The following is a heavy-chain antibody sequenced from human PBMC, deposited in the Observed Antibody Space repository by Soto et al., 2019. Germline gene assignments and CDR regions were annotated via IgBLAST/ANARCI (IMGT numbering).Heavy chain of an antibody. CDR2: IIPILGIA. D-gene: IGHD5-12*01. J-gene: IGHJ6*02. CDR1: GGTFSSYT. CDR3: ARDLEKVAGRDV. Sequence: SVKVSCKASGGTFSSYTISWVRQAPGQGLEWMGRIIPILGIANYAQKFQGRVTITADKSTSTAYMELSSLRSEDTAVYYCARDLEKVAGRDVWGQGTTVTVSS. V-gene: IGHV1-69*04.